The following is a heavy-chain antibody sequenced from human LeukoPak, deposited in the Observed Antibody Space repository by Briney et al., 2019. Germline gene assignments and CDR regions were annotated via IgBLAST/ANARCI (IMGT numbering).Heavy chain of an antibody. CDR2: IYSGGST. Sequence: GGSLRLSCAASGFTVSSNYMSWVRQAPGKGLEWVSVIYSGGSTYYADSVKGRFTISRDNSKNTLYLQMNSLRAEDTAVYYCARGRVAPTIEEYYFDYWGQGTLVTVSS. V-gene: IGHV3-53*01. CDR1: GFTVSSNY. CDR3: ARGRVAPTIEEYYFDY. D-gene: IGHD1-14*01. J-gene: IGHJ4*02.